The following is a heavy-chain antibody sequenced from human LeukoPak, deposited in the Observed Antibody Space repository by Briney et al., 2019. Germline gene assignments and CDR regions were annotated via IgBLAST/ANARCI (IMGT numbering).Heavy chain of an antibody. CDR3: ARTTEAHSWRTRYYDYYMDV. D-gene: IGHD6-13*01. J-gene: IGHJ6*03. CDR1: GFTFTSYE. Sequence: LRLSCAPSGFTFTSYEMNWGRQPPGQGLEWIGDIYYSGSTNYNPSLKSRVTISVDTSKNQFSLKLSFVTAADTAVYYCARTTEAHSWRTRYYDYYMDVWGKGTTVSVSS. CDR2: IYYSGST. V-gene: IGHV4-59*01.